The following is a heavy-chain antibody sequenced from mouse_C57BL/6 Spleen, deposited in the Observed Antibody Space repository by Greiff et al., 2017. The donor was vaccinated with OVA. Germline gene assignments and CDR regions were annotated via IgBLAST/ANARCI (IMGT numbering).Heavy chain of an antibody. CDR3: AKSSDYYGSTPYYFDY. J-gene: IGHJ2*01. D-gene: IGHD1-1*01. V-gene: IGHV1-52*01. CDR2: IDPSDSET. CDR1: GYTFTSYW. Sequence: QVHVKQPGAELVRPGSSVKLSCKASGYTFTSYWMHWVKQRPIQGLEWIGNIDPSDSETHYNQKFKDKATLTVDKSSSTAYMQLSSLTSEDSAVYYCAKSSDYYGSTPYYFDYWGQGTTLTVSS.